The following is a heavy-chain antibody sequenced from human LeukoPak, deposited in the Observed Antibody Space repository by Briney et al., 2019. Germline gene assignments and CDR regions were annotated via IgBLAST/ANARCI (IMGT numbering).Heavy chain of an antibody. V-gene: IGHV4-39*01. J-gene: IGHJ4*02. D-gene: IGHD3-22*01. CDR2: IYYTWSI. Sequence: SETLSLTCTVSGGSISNNNYYWGWIRQPPGKGLEWTGNIYYTWSIYYDPSLKSRVTISLDTSKNQFSLKLSSVTAADTAVYYCARHRGDYYDSSGSFDYWGQGTLVTVS. CDR1: GGSISNNNYY. CDR3: ARHRGDYYDSSGSFDY.